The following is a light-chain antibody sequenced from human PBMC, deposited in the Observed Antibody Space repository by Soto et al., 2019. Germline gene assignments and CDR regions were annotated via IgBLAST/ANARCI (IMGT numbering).Light chain of an antibody. CDR1: QSVSNNY. CDR3: QQYGSSPTWT. V-gene: IGKV3-20*01. J-gene: IGKJ1*01. CDR2: GAS. Sequence: VTKQSPATLSLSPGASAPLSCRSSQSVSNNYLAWYQQKPGQAPRLLIYGASTRATGIPDRFSGSGSGTDFTLTISRLEPEDSAVYYCQQYGSSPTWTFGQGTKVDIK.